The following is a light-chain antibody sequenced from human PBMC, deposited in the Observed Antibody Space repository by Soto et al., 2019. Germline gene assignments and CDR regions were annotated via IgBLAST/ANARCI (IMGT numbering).Light chain of an antibody. CDR2: KAS. J-gene: IGKJ1*01. Sequence: DIQMTQSPSTLSGSVGERVTITCRASQTISSWLAWYQQKQGKAPKLLIYKASTLKSGVPSRFSGSGSGTEVTLTISSLQPDDFATYYCQQYNSYSWTFGQGTKVDIK. CDR3: QQYNSYSWT. V-gene: IGKV1-5*03. CDR1: QTISSW.